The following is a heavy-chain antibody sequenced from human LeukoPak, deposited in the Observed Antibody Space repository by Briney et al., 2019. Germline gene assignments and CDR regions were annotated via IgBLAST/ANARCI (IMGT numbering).Heavy chain of an antibody. CDR2: INHSGSA. D-gene: IGHD6-13*01. J-gene: IGHJ3*02. CDR3: SRSECIAAAGTCAFDI. Sequence: SETLSLTCAVYGGSFNGYYWSWIRQAPGKGLAWVGEINHSGSANYNPSLKSGVSISVDTAKNQFSLQLINLPAADTAVYYCSRSECIAAAGTCAFDIWGGGTMVTVSS. CDR1: GGSFNGYY. V-gene: IGHV4-34*01.